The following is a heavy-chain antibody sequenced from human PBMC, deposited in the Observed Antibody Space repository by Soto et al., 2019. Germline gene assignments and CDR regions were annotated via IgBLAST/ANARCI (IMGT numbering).Heavy chain of an antibody. D-gene: IGHD2-2*02. CDR1: GFTFSTYA. CDR3: ARGLGYCSSTSCYTWFDY. V-gene: IGHV3-23*01. J-gene: IGHJ4*02. Sequence: GGSLRLSCAASGFTFSTYAMSWVRQAPGKGLEWVSAISGSGGSTYYADPVKGRFTISRDNSKNTLYLQMNSLRAEDTAVHYCARGLGYCSSTSCYTWFDYWGQGTLVTVSS. CDR2: ISGSGGST.